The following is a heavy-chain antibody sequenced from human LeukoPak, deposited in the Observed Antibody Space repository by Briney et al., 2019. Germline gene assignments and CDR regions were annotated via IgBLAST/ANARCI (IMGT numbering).Heavy chain of an antibody. CDR1: GGSMSGYY. CDR2: INQDGSAK. CDR3: AREQSVAGHYFDY. Sequence: ETLSLTCTVSGGSMSGYYWSWLRQAPGRGLEWLANINQDGSAKTCVDSAKGRFTISRDNSKNTLYLQMNSLRAEDTAVYYCAREQSVAGHYFDYWGQGTLVTVSS. V-gene: IGHV3-7*01. D-gene: IGHD6-19*01. J-gene: IGHJ4*02.